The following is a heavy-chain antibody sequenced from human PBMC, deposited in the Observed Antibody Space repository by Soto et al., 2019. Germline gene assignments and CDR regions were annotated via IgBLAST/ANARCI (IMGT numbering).Heavy chain of an antibody. CDR1: GFTFSNYW. CDR2: INSAGSIT. J-gene: IGHJ5*02. CDR3: ARGAISCYLSDH. Sequence: EVQLVESGGGLVQPEGSLILSCAASGFTFSNYWMHRVRQAPGKGLVWVSRINSAGSITNYADSVRGRFTISSANAKNPLYLQMNSLRAEETAVYYCARGAISCYLSDHWGQGNLVTVSS. D-gene: IGHD3-22*01. V-gene: IGHV3-74*01.